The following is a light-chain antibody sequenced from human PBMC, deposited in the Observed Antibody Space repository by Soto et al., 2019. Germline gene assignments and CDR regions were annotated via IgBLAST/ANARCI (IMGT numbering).Light chain of an antibody. Sequence: IQLTQSPSSLSASVGDRVTITCRASQAISSYLAWYQQKPGRAPNLLIYGASTVQSGVPSRFSGSGSGTDFPLTISSLQPKDFATYYCQQLNSYPRTFGQGTKGEIK. J-gene: IGKJ1*01. CDR2: GAS. CDR3: QQLNSYPRT. CDR1: QAISSY. V-gene: IGKV1-9*01.